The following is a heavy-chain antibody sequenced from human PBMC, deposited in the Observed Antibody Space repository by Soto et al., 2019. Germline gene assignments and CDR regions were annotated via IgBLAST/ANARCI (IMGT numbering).Heavy chain of an antibody. J-gene: IGHJ4*02. CDR3: ARGGARLLNYYFDY. CDR1: GFTFSSYG. D-gene: IGHD1-7*01. CDR2: IWYDGSNK. V-gene: IGHV3-33*01. Sequence: QVQLVESGGGVVQPGRSLRLSCAASGFTFSSYGMHWVRQAPGKGLEWVAVIWYDGSNKYYADSVKGRFTISRDNSKNTLYLQMNSLRAEDTAVYYCARGGARLLNYYFDYWGQGTLVTVSS.